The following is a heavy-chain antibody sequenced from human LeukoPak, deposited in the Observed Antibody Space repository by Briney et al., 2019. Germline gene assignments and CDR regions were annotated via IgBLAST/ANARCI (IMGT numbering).Heavy chain of an antibody. V-gene: IGHV4-39*07. J-gene: IGHJ5*02. D-gene: IGHD3-3*01. CDR2: IHYSETT. Sequence: SETLSLTCTVSGGSISSSNYYWGWIRQPPGKGLEWIASIHYSETTYYNPSLKSRVTISVDTSKNQFSLKLSSVTAADTAVYYCARVGNPLVTVFAWFDPWGQGTLVTVSS. CDR3: ARVGNPLVTVFAWFDP. CDR1: GGSISSSNYY.